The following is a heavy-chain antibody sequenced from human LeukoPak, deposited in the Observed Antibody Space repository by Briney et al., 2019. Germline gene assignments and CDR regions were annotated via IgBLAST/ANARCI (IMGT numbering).Heavy chain of an antibody. CDR2: MNPNSGNT. CDR3: ARGLRREQQLLRAFDY. J-gene: IGHJ4*02. CDR1: GYTFTNYD. Sequence: GASVRASCKASGYTFTNYDINWVRQASGQGLEWMGWMNPNSGNTGSAQKFQGRVTMTSNTSISTAYMELSSLRSEDTAVYYCARGLRREQQLLRAFDYWGQGTPVTVS. V-gene: IGHV1-8*01. D-gene: IGHD6-13*01.